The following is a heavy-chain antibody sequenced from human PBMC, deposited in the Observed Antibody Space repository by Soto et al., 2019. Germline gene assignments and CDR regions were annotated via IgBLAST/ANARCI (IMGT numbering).Heavy chain of an antibody. J-gene: IGHJ6*02. V-gene: IGHV3-23*01. CDR2: ISGSGGST. D-gene: IGHD3-3*01. CDR1: GFTFSSYA. Sequence: PGGSLRLSCAASGFTFSSYAMSWVRQAPGKGLEWVSAISGSGGSTYYADPVKGRFTISRDNSKNTLYLQMNSLRAEDTAVYYCAKDTIFGVVKTYGMDVWGQGTTVTVSS. CDR3: AKDTIFGVVKTYGMDV.